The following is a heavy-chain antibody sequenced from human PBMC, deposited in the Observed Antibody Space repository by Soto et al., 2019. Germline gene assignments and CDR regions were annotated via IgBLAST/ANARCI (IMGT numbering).Heavy chain of an antibody. Sequence: QVQLQESGPGLVKPSETLSLTCTVPGGSISSYYWSWIRQPPGKGLEWIGYIYYSGSTNYNPSLKSRVTISVDTSKDQWSLKLSSVTAANTAADYFARGAEGLELLHYLDVWVNRSTVAVS. J-gene: IGHJ6*03. CDR3: ARGAEGLELLHYLDV. CDR2: IYYSGST. D-gene: IGHD1-7*01. V-gene: IGHV4-59*01. CDR1: GGSISSYY.